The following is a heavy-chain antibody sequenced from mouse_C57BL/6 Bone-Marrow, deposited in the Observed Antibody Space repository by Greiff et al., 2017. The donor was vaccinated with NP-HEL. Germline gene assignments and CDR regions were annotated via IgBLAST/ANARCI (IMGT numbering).Heavy chain of an antibody. CDR1: GYTFTSYW. J-gene: IGHJ2*01. CDR2: IHPNSGST. Sequence: QVQLQQPGAELVKPGASVKLSCKASGYTFTSYWMHWVKQRPGQGLEWIGMIHPNSGSTNYNEKFKSKATLTVDKSSSTAYMQLSSLTSEDSAVYYCARKDGNYGSSSYYFDYWGQGTTLTVSS. CDR3: ARKDGNYGSSSYYFDY. V-gene: IGHV1-64*01. D-gene: IGHD1-1*01.